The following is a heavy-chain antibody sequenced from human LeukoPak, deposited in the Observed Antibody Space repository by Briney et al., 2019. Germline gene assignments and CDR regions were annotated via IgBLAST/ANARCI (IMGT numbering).Heavy chain of an antibody. Sequence: SETLSLTCAVYGGSFSGYYWSWIRQPPGKGLEWIGEINHSGSTNYNPSLKSRVTISVDTSKNQFSPKLSSVTAADTAVYYCARGHKVVVPAANYYFDYWGQGTLVTVSS. V-gene: IGHV4-34*01. D-gene: IGHD2-2*01. CDR2: INHSGST. CDR3: ARGHKVVVPAANYYFDY. CDR1: GGSFSGYY. J-gene: IGHJ4*02.